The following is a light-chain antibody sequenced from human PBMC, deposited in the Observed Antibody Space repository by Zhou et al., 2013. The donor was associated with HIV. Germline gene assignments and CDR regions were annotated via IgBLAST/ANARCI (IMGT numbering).Light chain of an antibody. Sequence: EIVLTQSPGTLSLSPGERATLSCRASQSVSSSYLAWYQQKPGQAPRLLIYDASNRATGIPVRFSGSGSGTDFTLTISSLEPEDFAVYYCQQRSNWPPGFGQGTKVEIK. V-gene: IGKV3D-20*02. CDR1: QSVSSSY. CDR2: DAS. CDR3: QQRSNWPPG. J-gene: IGKJ1*01.